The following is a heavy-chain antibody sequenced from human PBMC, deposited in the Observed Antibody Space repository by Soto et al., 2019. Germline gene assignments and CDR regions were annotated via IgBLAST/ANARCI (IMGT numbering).Heavy chain of an antibody. CDR3: TTWLTAHFYY. CDR2: SSDRRTGNT. D-gene: IGHD2-21*02. V-gene: IGHV3-23*01. CDR1: GFTFSSYT. Sequence: PGGSLRLSCAASGFTFSSYTLNWVRRAPGKGLEWVATSSDRRTGNTHYSDSVRGRFTLSRDYSRNLLFLQMDSLRADDTALYYCTTWLTAHFYYWGRGTQVTVSS. J-gene: IGHJ4*02.